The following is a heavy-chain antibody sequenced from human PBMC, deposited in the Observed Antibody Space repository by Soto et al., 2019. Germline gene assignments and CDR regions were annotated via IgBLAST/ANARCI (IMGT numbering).Heavy chain of an antibody. CDR1: GGSISSGGYY. CDR3: ARRRDSSGNTWFDP. Sequence: TSETLSLTCTVSGGSISSGGYYWSWIRQHPGKGLEWIGYIYYSGSTYYNPSLKSRVTISVDTSKNQFSLKLSSVTAADTAAYYCARRRDSSGNTWFDPWGQGTLVTVSS. D-gene: IGHD3-22*01. J-gene: IGHJ5*02. V-gene: IGHV4-31*03. CDR2: IYYSGST.